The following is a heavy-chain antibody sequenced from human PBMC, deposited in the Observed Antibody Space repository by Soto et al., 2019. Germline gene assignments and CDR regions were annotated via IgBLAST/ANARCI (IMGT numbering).Heavy chain of an antibody. CDR1: GFTFSKAW. Sequence: GGSLRLSCAASGFTFSKAWMSWVRQASGKGLERLGRIKSKTAGGTTDYAAPVKGRFIISRDDSKNTLYLQMNCLKTEYTAVYYCTTDPGYSSSWYEVDYWGQGT. CDR2: IKSKTAGGTT. J-gene: IGHJ4*02. CDR3: TTDPGYSSSWYEVDY. V-gene: IGHV3-15*01. D-gene: IGHD6-13*01.